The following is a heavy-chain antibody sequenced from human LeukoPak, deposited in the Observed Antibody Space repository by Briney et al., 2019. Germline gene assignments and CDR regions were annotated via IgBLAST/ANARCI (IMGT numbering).Heavy chain of an antibody. CDR3: ASYVLWQSDY. D-gene: IGHD2-21*01. V-gene: IGHV4-38-2*02. Sequence: SETLSLTCTVSGYSISNGYYWGWIRQPPGKGLEWIGNIHHSGTTYYNPSLKSRVTKSLDTSKNQFSLKLSSVTAADTAVYYCASYVLWQSDYWGQGTLVTVSS. CDR1: GYSISNGYY. J-gene: IGHJ4*02. CDR2: IHHSGTT.